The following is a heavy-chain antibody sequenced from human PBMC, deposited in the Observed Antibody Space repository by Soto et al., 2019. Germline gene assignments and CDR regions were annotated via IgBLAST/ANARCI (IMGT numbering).Heavy chain of an antibody. D-gene: IGHD3-3*02. Sequence: ASVKVSCKASGYTFTTYGITWLRQAPGQGLEWIGWISPNNGKTNFAQKDRDRDTLTTETATSTAKMELRSLRSDDTTEYYKEIILGIALDSWGQGTLVTVSS. J-gene: IGHJ4*02. V-gene: IGHV1-18*01. CDR2: ISPNNGKT. CDR3: EIILGIALDS. CDR1: GYTFTTYG.